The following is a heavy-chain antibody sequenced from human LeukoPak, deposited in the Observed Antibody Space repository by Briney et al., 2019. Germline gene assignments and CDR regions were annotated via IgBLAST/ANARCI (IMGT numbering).Heavy chain of an antibody. V-gene: IGHV3-48*03. Sequence: PGGSLRLSCAASGFIFSSYEMNWVRQAPGKGLEWVSYISSSGSRIYFADSVKGRFTISRDNAKNSLYLQMNSLRAEDTAVYYCTRFSRSPQNWGQGTLVTVSS. J-gene: IGHJ4*02. CDR2: ISSSGSRI. CDR3: TRFSRSPQN. CDR1: GFIFSSYE.